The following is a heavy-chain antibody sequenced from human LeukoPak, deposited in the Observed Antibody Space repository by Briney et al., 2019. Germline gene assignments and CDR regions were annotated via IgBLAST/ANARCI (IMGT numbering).Heavy chain of an antibody. V-gene: IGHV1-2*02. J-gene: IGHJ4*02. CDR1: GYSFTGYC. D-gene: IGHD6-13*01. CDR2: ICPETGGT. CDR3: ASGLNSRSSSC. Sequence: ASVKVSCKASGYSFTGYCMHWVRQAPGQGLEWMGRICPETGGTNYAQKFQGRVTMTTDTTVSTAYTELSGLKSDDTAVYYCASGLNSRSSSCWGQGTRVTVSS.